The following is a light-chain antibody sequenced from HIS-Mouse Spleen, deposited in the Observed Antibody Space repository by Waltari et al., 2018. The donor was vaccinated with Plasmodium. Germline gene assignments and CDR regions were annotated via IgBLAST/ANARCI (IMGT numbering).Light chain of an antibody. CDR1: NIGSKR. CDR2: DDS. V-gene: IGLV3-21*02. CDR3: QVWDSSSDHVV. J-gene: IGLJ2*01. Sequence: SYVLTQPPSVSVAPGQTARITCGGDNIGSKRVQGYQQKPGQAPGLVVYDDSVRPSGIPERFSGSNSGNTATLTISRVEAGDEADYYCQVWDSSSDHVVFGGGTKLTVL.